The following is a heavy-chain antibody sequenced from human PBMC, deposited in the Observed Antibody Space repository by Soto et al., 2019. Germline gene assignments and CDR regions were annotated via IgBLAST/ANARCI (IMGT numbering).Heavy chain of an antibody. Sequence: QVQLQESGPGVVWPSETLSLTCTVSSDSISSYYWIWIRQSPGKGLEWIGYTYYSGNTNYNPSLKSRVTISGDTSKNQFSLRRSSVTAADTAVYYCARAVGDPLYYLDYWGQGTLVTVSS. CDR1: SDSISSYY. CDR3: ARAVGDPLYYLDY. V-gene: IGHV4-59*08. J-gene: IGHJ4*02. D-gene: IGHD6-19*01. CDR2: TYYSGNT.